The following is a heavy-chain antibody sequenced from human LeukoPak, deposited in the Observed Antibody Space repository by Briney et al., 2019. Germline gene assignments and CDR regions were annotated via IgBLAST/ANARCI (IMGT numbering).Heavy chain of an antibody. CDR1: GFIFSSYG. Sequence: PGRSLRLSCAASGFIFSSYGMHWVRQAPGKGLEWVAVIWYDGSNKYYADSVKGRFTISRDNSKNTLYLQMNSLRAEDTAVYYCARDLSYDFWSGSSYYYGMDVWGQGTTVTVSS. CDR3: ARDLSYDFWSGSSYYYGMDV. CDR2: IWYDGSNK. J-gene: IGHJ6*02. D-gene: IGHD3-3*01. V-gene: IGHV3-33*08.